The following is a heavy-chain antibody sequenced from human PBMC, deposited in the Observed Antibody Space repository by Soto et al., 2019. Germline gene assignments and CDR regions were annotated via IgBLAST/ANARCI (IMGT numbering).Heavy chain of an antibody. V-gene: IGHV3-23*01. CDR1: GLTFRSYA. J-gene: IGHJ4*02. CDR3: ATEGAYSSSWPMVDY. CDR2: ISGSGGST. D-gene: IGHD6-13*01. Sequence: GGSPGICCAASGLTFRSYAMSWVRQTPGKGLEWVSAISGSGGSTYYADSVKGRFTISRDNSKNTLYLQMNSLRAEDTAVYYCATEGAYSSSWPMVDYWGQGTLVTVSS.